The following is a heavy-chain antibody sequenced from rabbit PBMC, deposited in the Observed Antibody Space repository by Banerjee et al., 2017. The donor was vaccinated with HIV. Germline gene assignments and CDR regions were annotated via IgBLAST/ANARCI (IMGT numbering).Heavy chain of an antibody. Sequence: QEQLEESGGDLVQPEGSLTLTCTASGFTISSNYYMCWVRQAPGKGLEWIGCIATGGSGSTYYASWVNGRCTISKTSSTTVTLQMTSLTAADTATYFCARGSSSSDYILYSGMDLWGPGTLVTVS. CDR3: ARGSSSSDYILYSGMDL. V-gene: IGHV1S45*01. CDR1: GFTISSNYY. D-gene: IGHD1-1*01. CDR2: IATGGSGST. J-gene: IGHJ6*01.